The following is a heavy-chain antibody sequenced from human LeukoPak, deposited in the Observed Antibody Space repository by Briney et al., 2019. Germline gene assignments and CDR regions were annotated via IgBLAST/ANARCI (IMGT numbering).Heavy chain of an antibody. CDR2: IYGSDDKT. CDR3: AKTQGYYDA. J-gene: IGHJ5*02. D-gene: IGHD2-15*01. V-gene: IGHV3-23*01. CDR1: GFTFSNYA. Sequence: PGGALRLSCAGYGFTFSNYAMSWVRQAPGKGLELVSGIYGSDDKTVYGDAVKGRFTISRDNSKNTLYLQMNSLRADDTAVYYCAKTQGYYDAWGQGALVTVSS.